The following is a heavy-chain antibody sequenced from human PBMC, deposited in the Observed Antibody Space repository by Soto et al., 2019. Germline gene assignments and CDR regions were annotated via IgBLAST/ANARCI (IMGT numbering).Heavy chain of an antibody. J-gene: IGHJ6*02. CDR2: INPNSGGT. D-gene: IGHD3-10*01. Sequence: ASVKVSCKASGYTFTGYYMHWVRQAPGQGLEWMGWINPNSGGTNYAQKFQGWVTMTRDTSISTAYMELSRLRSDDTAVYYCAKDHGSGSSLLYYYYYGMDVWGQGTTVTVSS. CDR1: GYTFTGYY. V-gene: IGHV1-2*04. CDR3: AKDHGSGSSLLYYYYYGMDV.